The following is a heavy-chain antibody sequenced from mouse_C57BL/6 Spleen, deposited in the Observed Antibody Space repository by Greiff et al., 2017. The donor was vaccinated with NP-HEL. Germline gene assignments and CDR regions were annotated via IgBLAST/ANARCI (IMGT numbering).Heavy chain of an antibody. V-gene: IGHV1-22*01. D-gene: IGHD1-1*01. Sequence: EVQLQQSGPELVKPGASVKMSCKASGYTFTDYNMHWVKQSHGKSLEWIGYINPNNGGTSYNQKFKGKATLTVNKSARKAYIELRSLTSEDYTVYYCTIGGKYYGSSPWYFEVRGSGTTVTVSS. CDR1: GYTFTDYN. J-gene: IGHJ1*01. CDR3: TIGGKYYGSSPWYFEV. CDR2: INPNNGGT.